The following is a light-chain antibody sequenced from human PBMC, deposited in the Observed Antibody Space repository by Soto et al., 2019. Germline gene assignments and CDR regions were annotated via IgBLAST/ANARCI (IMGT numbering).Light chain of an antibody. J-gene: IGLJ1*01. Sequence: QSALTHPASVSGSPGQSSTISCTGTSRDVGAYDYVSWYLQYPDKAPQLLIYYVDHRPSGVSSRFSGSKSGNTASLTISGVQAEDEGDYYCCSYADGSIYFFGTGTKV. CDR3: CSYADGSIYF. V-gene: IGLV2-14*03. CDR2: YVD. CDR1: SRDVGAYDY.